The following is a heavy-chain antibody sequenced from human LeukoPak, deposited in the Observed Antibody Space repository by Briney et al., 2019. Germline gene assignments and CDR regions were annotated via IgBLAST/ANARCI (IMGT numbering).Heavy chain of an antibody. D-gene: IGHD3-22*01. V-gene: IGHV3-53*01. Sequence: PGGSLRLSCAASGFTVSSNYMSWVRQAPGKGLEWVSVIYSGGSTYYADSVKGRFTISRDNSKNTLYLQMNSLRAEDTAVYYCARGDDSSGYYYGENAFDIWGQGTMVTVSS. CDR2: IYSGGST. J-gene: IGHJ3*02. CDR1: GFTVSSNY. CDR3: ARGDDSSGYYYGENAFDI.